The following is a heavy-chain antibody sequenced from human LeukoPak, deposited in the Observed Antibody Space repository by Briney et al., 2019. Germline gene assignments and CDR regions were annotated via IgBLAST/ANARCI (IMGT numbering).Heavy chain of an antibody. V-gene: IGHV3-30*04. Sequence: GGSLRLSCAASGFTFSNYPMHWVRQAPGKGLEWVAVVSDDGNNIYYADSVKGRFTISRDNSKNTLYLQTSSLRAEDTALYYCVRDRDSTGYYDYWGQGTLVTVSS. J-gene: IGHJ4*02. CDR3: VRDRDSTGYYDY. D-gene: IGHD3-22*01. CDR2: VSDDGNNI. CDR1: GFTFSNYP.